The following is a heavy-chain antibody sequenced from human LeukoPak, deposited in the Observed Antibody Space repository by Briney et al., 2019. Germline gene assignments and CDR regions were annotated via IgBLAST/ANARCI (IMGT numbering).Heavy chain of an antibody. CDR2: INSDGSST. J-gene: IGHJ4*02. CDR3: ARVRVAAADFDY. Sequence: GGSLRLSCAASGFTFSSYWMHWVRQAPGKGLVWVSRINSDGSSTSYADSVKGRFTISRDNAKNTLYLQMNSLRAEDRAVYYCARVRVAAADFDYWGQGTLVTVSS. CDR1: GFTFSSYW. V-gene: IGHV3-74*01. D-gene: IGHD6-13*01.